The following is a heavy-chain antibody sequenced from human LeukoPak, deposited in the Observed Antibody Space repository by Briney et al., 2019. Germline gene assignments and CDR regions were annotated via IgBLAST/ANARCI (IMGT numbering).Heavy chain of an antibody. J-gene: IGHJ4*02. V-gene: IGHV3-7*01. CDR2: IKQDGSEK. CDR1: GFTFSSYW. CDR3: ARRDGYNWYYFDY. D-gene: IGHD5-24*01. Sequence: GGSLRLSCAASGFTFSSYWMSWVRQAPGKGLEWVANIKQDGSEKYYVDSVKGRFTISRDNAKNSLYLQMNSLRAEDAAVYYCARRDGYNWYYFDYWGQGTLVTVSS.